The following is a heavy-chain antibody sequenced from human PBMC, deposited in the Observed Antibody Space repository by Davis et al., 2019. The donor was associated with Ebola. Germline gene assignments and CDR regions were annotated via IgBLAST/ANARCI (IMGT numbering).Heavy chain of an antibody. Sequence: GESLKISCAASGFTFSSYSMNWVRQAPGKGLEWVAVIWYDGSNKYYADSVKGRFTISRDNSKNTLYLQMNSLRAEDTAVYYCAKVTGSFDYWGQGTLVTVSS. D-gene: IGHD2-15*01. CDR3: AKVTGSFDY. CDR1: GFTFSSYS. V-gene: IGHV3-30*02. J-gene: IGHJ4*02. CDR2: IWYDGSNK.